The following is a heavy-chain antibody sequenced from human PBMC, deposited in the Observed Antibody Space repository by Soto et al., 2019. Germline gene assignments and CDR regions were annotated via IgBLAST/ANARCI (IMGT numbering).Heavy chain of an antibody. J-gene: IGHJ5*02. CDR3: TRDVHYYDSSGYSERRFDP. Sequence: PGGSLRLSCTASGLTFGDYAMSWFRQAPGKGLEWVGFIRSKAYGGTTEYAASVKGRFTISRDDSKSIAYLQMNSLKTEDTAVYYCTRDVHYYDSSGYSERRFDPWGQGTLVTVSS. CDR1: GLTFGDYA. V-gene: IGHV3-49*03. D-gene: IGHD3-22*01. CDR2: IRSKAYGGTT.